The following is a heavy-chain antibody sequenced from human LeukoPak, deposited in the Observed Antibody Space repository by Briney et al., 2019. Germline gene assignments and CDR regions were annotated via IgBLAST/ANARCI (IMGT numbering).Heavy chain of an antibody. V-gene: IGHV1-18*01. J-gene: IGHJ4*02. CDR1: GYTFTSYG. CDR2: ISAYNGNT. Sequence: ASVKLSCKASGYTFTSYGISWVRQAPGQGLEWMGWISAYNGNTNYAQKLQGRVTMTTDTSTSTAYMELRSLRSDDTAVYYCARVFSSSWFKLYYFDYWGQGTLVTVSS. CDR3: ARVFSSSWFKLYYFDY. D-gene: IGHD6-13*01.